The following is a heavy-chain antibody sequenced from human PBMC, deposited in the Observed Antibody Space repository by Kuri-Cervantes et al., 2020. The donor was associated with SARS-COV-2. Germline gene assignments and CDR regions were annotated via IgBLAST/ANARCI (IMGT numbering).Heavy chain of an antibody. D-gene: IGHD2-15*01. Sequence: GESLKISCAASGFTFSSYAMSWVRQAPGKGLEWVSAISGSSGSTYYADSVKGRFTISRDNSKNTLYLQMNSLRAEDTAVYYCAKIGTQYCSAGSCYVDYWGQGPLVTVSS. J-gene: IGHJ4*02. CDR3: AKIGTQYCSAGSCYVDY. CDR2: ISGSSGST. V-gene: IGHV3-23*01. CDR1: GFTFSSYA.